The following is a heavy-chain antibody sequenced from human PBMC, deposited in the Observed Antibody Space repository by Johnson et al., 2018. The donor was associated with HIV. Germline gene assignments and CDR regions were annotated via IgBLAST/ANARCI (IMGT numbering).Heavy chain of an antibody. Sequence: QVQLVESGGGVVQPGRSLRLSCAASGFTFSSYGMHWVRQAPGKGLEWVAVIWYDGSSKYYADSVKGRFTISRANAKNSLYLQMNSLRAEDRAVYYCAVLCSGCADAFDMWGQGTMVTVS. J-gene: IGHJ3*02. V-gene: IGHV3-33*03. CDR3: AVLCSGCADAFDM. CDR1: GFTFSSYG. D-gene: IGHD3-10*01. CDR2: IWYDGSSK.